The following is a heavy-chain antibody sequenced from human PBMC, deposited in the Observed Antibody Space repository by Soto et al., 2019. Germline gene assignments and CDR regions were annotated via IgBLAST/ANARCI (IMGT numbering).Heavy chain of an antibody. CDR1: GFTFSSYA. J-gene: IGHJ6*03. D-gene: IGHD2-15*01. V-gene: IGHV3-23*01. Sequence: PGGSLRLSCAASGFTFSSYAMSWVRQAPGKGLEWVSTISDSGSTYYADSVKGRFTISRDISKNTLYAQMSSLRAEDTAVYYCAKGGEGYCSGTSYLDHMDAWGKGTTVTVSS. CDR3: AKGGEGYCSGTSYLDHMDA. CDR2: ISDSGST.